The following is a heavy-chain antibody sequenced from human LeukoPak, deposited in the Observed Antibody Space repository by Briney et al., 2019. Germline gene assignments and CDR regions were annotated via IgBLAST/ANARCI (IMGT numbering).Heavy chain of an antibody. Sequence: SETLSLTCTVSGGSISNYYWSWIRQPPGKGLEWIGYIYYSGSTNYNPSLKSRVTMSLDTSKNQFSLKLMSVTTADTAVYYCTKLRGSSDYYGTFDYWGQGTLVTVSS. V-gene: IGHV4-59*01. CDR3: TKLRGSSDYYGTFDY. CDR2: IYYSGST. CDR1: GGSISNYY. D-gene: IGHD3-22*01. J-gene: IGHJ4*02.